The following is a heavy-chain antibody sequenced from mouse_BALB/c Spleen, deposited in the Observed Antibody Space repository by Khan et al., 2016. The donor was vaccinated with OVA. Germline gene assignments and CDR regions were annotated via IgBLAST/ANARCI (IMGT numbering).Heavy chain of an antibody. J-gene: IGHJ4*01. Sequence: QIQLVQSGPEMKKPGETVKISCKASGYTFTNYGMNWVKQSPGKALKWMGWINTFTGEPTYADDFKGRFAFSLETSASTASLQINNLKNEDTATYFCARHPYLSYRLDHWGQGTSVTVSS. CDR2: INTFTGEP. CDR3: ARHPYLSYRLDH. D-gene: IGHD2-14*01. CDR1: GYTFTNYG. V-gene: IGHV9-3-1*01.